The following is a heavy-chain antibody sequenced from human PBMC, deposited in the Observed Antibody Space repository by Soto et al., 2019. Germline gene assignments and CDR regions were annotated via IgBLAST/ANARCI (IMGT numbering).Heavy chain of an antibody. Sequence: QVQLVESGGGVVQPGRSLRLSCAASGFTFSSYAMHWVRQAPGKGLEWVAVISYDGSNKYYADSVKGRFTISRDNSKNTLYLKMNSLRAEDTAVYYCARGGYSAVQMKFDYWGQGTLVTVSS. CDR2: ISYDGSNK. V-gene: IGHV3-30-3*01. J-gene: IGHJ4*02. CDR3: ARGGYSAVQMKFDY. CDR1: GFTFSSYA. D-gene: IGHD2-15*01.